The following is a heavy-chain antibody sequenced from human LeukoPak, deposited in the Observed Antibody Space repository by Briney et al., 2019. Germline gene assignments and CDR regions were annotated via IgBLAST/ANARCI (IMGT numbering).Heavy chain of an antibody. CDR3: AKVGYTGSYMHAFDI. D-gene: IGHD1-26*01. CDR1: TFTFSNYG. V-gene: IGHV3-30*18. CDR2: ISDDGSNK. Sequence: GGSLRLSCAASTFTFSNYGMHWVRQAPGKGLEWVAVISDDGSNKEYADSVRGRFTISRDNSKNTLYLQMNSLRADDTAVYNCAKVGYTGSYMHAFDIWGQGTMVTVPS. J-gene: IGHJ3*02.